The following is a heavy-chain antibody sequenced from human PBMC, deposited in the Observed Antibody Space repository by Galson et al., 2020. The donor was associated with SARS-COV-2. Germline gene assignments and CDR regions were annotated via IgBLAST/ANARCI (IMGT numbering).Heavy chain of an antibody. CDR2: IWYDGSNK. CDR1: GFTFSSYG. D-gene: IGHD6-13*01. Sequence: GESLKISCAASGFTFSSYGIHWVRQAPGKGLEWVAVIWYDGSNKNYADSVKGRFTISRDNSKNTVYLQMNSLRAEDTAVYYCGRKYSSSWYLDYWGQGTLVTVSS. V-gene: IGHV3-33*01. CDR3: GRKYSSSWYLDY. J-gene: IGHJ4*02.